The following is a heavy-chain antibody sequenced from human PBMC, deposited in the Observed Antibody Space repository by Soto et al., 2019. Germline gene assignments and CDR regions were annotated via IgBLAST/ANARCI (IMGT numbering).Heavy chain of an antibody. CDR1: GGTFSSYA. V-gene: IGHV1-69*01. CDR3: ARRGYSGYGGSLGSGYFDY. D-gene: IGHD5-12*01. CDR2: IIPIFGTA. Sequence: QVQLVQSGAEVKKPGSSVKVSCKASGGTFSSYAISWVRQAPGQGLEWMGGIIPIFGTANYAQKFQGRVTITADESTSTAYIELSSLRSEDTAVYYCARRGYSGYGGSLGSGYFDYWGQGTLVTVSS. J-gene: IGHJ4*02.